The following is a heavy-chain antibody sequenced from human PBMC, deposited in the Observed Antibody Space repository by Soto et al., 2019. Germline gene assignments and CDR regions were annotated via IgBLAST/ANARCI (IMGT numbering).Heavy chain of an antibody. J-gene: IGHJ3*02. CDR1: GFTFSSYA. V-gene: IGHV3-30-3*01. D-gene: IGHD6-13*01. CDR3: ARERSRYSSSWYYAFDI. Sequence: GGSLRLSCAASGFTFSSYAMHWVRQAPGKWLGWVAVISYDGSNKYYADSVKGRFTISRDNSKNTLYLQMNSLRAEDTAVYYCARERSRYSSSWYYAFDIWGQGNPGQRLL. CDR2: ISYDGSNK.